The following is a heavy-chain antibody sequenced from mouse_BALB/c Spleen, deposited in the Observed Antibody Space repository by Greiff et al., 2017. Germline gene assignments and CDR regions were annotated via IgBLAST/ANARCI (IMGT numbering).Heavy chain of an antibody. CDR2: ISSGSSTI. CDR3: ARWDDSYAMDY. V-gene: IGHV5-17*02. CDR1: GFTFSSFG. J-gene: IGHJ4*01. Sequence: EVQGVESGGGLVQPGGSRKLSCAASGFTFSSFGMHWVRQAPEKGLEWVAYISSGSSTIYYADTVKGRFTISRDNPKNTLFLQMTSLRSEDTAMYYCARWDDSYAMDYWGQGTSVTVSS. D-gene: IGHD4-1*01.